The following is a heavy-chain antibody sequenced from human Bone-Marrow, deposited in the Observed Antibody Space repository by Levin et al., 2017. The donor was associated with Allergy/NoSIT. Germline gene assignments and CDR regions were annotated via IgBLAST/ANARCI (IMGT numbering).Heavy chain of an antibody. J-gene: IGHJ6*02. CDR3: ARVAARNIYYYYGMDV. V-gene: IGHV3-7*01. CDR2: IKQDGSES. D-gene: IGHD6-6*01. Sequence: PGGSLRLSCAASEFTFSNYWMSWVRQSPGKGLEWVANIKQDGSESYYVHSVRGRFTISRDNANKSLYLQMNGLRAEDTAVYYCARVAARNIYYYYGMDVWARGPRSPSP. CDR1: EFTFSNYW.